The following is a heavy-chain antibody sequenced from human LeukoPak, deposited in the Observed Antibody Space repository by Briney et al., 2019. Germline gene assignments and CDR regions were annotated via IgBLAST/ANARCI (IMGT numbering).Heavy chain of an antibody. V-gene: IGHV4-59*01. CDR3: ARHWHDSSAYYTFDY. D-gene: IGHD3-22*01. CDR1: GVSISGYN. J-gene: IGHJ4*02. CDR2: IFYSENT. Sequence: SETLSLTCTVSGVSISGYNWSWIRQPPGKGLEWIGYIFYSENTNYNPSLKSRVTISVDTSKNHFSLRLSSVTAADAAVYHCARHWHDSSAYYTFDYWGQGTQVTVSS.